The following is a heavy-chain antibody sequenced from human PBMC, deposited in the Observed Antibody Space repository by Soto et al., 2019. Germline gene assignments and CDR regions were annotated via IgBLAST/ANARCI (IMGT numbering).Heavy chain of an antibody. D-gene: IGHD2-21*01. J-gene: IGHJ4*02. Sequence: QVQLQESGPGLVRPSETVSLTCTVSGDSINTYYWSWIRQPPGKGLEWIGHIYYSGSINYNPSLRTRATISLDTSKSQISLRLTSVSAADTAMYFCARGRGFRDRDACRGYFDWCGQGTLVTVSA. CDR1: GDSINTYY. CDR2: IYYSGSI. V-gene: IGHV4-59*01. CDR3: ARGRGFRDRDACRGYFDW.